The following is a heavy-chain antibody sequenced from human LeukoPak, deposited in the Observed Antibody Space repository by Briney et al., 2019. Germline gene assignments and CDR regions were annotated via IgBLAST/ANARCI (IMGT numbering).Heavy chain of an antibody. V-gene: IGHV3-30-3*01. Sequence: PGGSLRLSCAASGFTFSSYAMHWVRQAPGKGLEWVAVISYDGSNKYYADSVKGRFTISRDNSKNTLYLQMNSLRAEDTAVYYCARGGDSSGWYEGLDYWGQGTLVTVSS. CDR2: ISYDGSNK. D-gene: IGHD6-19*01. CDR3: ARGGDSSGWYEGLDY. J-gene: IGHJ4*02. CDR1: GFTFSSYA.